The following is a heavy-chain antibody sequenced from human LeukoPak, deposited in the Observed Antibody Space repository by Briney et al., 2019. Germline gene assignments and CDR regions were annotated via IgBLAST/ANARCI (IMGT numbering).Heavy chain of an antibody. CDR1: TGSISNYY. Sequence: SETLSLTCTFSTGSISNYYWSWIRQPAGKGLEWIGRIYTSGSTDYNPSLKSRVTMSVDTSKNQFSLKLNSVTAADTAVYYCARGPPPDFHYWGQGTLVTVSS. J-gene: IGHJ4*02. CDR2: IYTSGST. V-gene: IGHV4-4*07. CDR3: ARGPPPDFHY.